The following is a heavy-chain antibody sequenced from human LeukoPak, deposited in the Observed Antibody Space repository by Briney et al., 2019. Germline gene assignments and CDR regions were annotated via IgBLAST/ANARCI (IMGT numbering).Heavy chain of an antibody. Sequence: SETLSLTCTVSGGSISSYYWSWIRQPPGKGLEWIGYIYYSGSTNYNPSLKGRVTISVDTSKNQFSLKLSSVTAADTAVYYCAGYDSLPDYYYGMDVWGQGTTVTVSS. D-gene: IGHD3-3*01. CDR2: IYYSGST. CDR3: AGYDSLPDYYYGMDV. V-gene: IGHV4-59*01. J-gene: IGHJ6*02. CDR1: GGSISSYY.